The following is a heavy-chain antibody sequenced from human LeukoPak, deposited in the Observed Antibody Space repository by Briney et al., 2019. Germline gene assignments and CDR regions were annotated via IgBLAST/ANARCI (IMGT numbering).Heavy chain of an antibody. CDR1: GYTFTSYD. CDR2: MNPNSGNT. V-gene: IGHV1-8*03. Sequence: EASVKVSCKASGYTFTSYDINWVRQATGQGLEWMGWMNPNSGNTGYAQKFQGRVTITRNTSISTAYMELSSLRSEDTAVYYCASLGAVTRPTYDAFDIWGQGTMVTVSS. CDR3: ASLGAVTRPTYDAFDI. D-gene: IGHD3-16*01. J-gene: IGHJ3*02.